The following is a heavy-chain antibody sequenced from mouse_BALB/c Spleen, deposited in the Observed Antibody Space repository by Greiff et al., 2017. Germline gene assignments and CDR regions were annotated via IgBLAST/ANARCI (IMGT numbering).Heavy chain of an antibody. CDR2: ISTYYGDA. V-gene: IGHV1S137*01. CDR3: ARQLGLRKGWFAY. J-gene: IGHJ3*01. D-gene: IGHD3-1*01. CDR1: GYTFTDYA. Sequence: QVQLKESGAELVRPGVSVKISCKGSGYTFTDYAMHWVKQSHAKSLEWIGVISTYYGDASYNQKFKGKATMTVDKSSSTAYMELARLTSEDSAIYYCARQLGLRKGWFAYWGQGTLVTVSA.